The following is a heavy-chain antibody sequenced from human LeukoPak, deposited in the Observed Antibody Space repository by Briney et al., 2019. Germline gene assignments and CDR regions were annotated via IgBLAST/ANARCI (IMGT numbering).Heavy chain of an antibody. J-gene: IGHJ5*02. V-gene: IGHV3-48*03. CDR3: ARDPPGYTS. CDR2: ISSGGTTI. D-gene: IGHD6-13*01. Sequence: GGPLRLSCAASGFTFSSYEMNWVRQAPGKGLEWVSYISSGGTTIYYADSVKGRFTISRDNAKNSLYLQMNSLRAEDTAVYYCARDPPGYTSWGQGTLVTVSS. CDR1: GFTFSSYE.